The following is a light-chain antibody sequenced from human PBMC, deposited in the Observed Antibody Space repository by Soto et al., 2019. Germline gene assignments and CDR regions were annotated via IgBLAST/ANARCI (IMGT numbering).Light chain of an antibody. CDR1: QSVSSY. V-gene: IGKV3-11*01. CDR3: QQRTDRPPWT. CDR2: DAS. J-gene: IGKJ1*01. Sequence: EIVLTQSPATLSLSPGERATLSCRASQSVSSYLAWHQQKPGQAPRLLIYDASNRATGIPARFSGSGSGTDFTLTISSLEPEDFAVYYCQQRTDRPPWTFGQGTKV.